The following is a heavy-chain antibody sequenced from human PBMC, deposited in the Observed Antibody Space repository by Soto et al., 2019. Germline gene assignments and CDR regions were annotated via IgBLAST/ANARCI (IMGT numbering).Heavy chain of an antibody. CDR1: GFSLNNARMG. CDR2: IFWNDEK. V-gene: IGHV2-26*01. CDR3: ARTRGYLLQYFERYYFDS. Sequence: QVTLKESGPVLVKPTETLTLTCTVSGFSLNNARMGVSWIRQPPGKALEWLAQIFWNDEKSYSASVKSRLTVSKDTSKRQVVLTMTNMDPADTATYYCARTRGYLLQYFERYYFDSWGQGTLVTVSS. D-gene: IGHD3-9*01. J-gene: IGHJ4*02.